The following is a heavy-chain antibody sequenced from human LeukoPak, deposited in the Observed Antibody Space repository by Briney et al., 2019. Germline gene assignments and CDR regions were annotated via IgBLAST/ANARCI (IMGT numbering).Heavy chain of an antibody. V-gene: IGHV3-7*01. D-gene: IGHD5-24*01. CDR1: GFTFSTYG. J-gene: IGHJ4*02. CDR3: ARDMGWQQFDQ. CDR2: IKTDGGET. Sequence: PGGSLRLSCAASGFTFSTYGMTWVRQAPGKGLERVANIKTDGGETYYIESVKGRFTISRDNARNSLYLQMNSLTVDDTAVYYCARDMGWQQFDQWGQGTLVTVSS.